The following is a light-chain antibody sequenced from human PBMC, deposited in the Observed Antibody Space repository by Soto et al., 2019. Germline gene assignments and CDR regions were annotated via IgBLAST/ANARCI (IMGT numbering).Light chain of an antibody. Sequence: QSALTQSASVSGSPGQSITISCTGTSSDVGSYNLVSWYQQHPGKAPKLMIYEVTKRPSGVSNRFSGSKSGNTASLTISGLQAEDEADYYCCSYAGSVAYVFGTGTKLTVL. J-gene: IGLJ1*01. CDR2: EVT. V-gene: IGLV2-23*02. CDR1: SSDVGSYNL. CDR3: CSYAGSVAYV.